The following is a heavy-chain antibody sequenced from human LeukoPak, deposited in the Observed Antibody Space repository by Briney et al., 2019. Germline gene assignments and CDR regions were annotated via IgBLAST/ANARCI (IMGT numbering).Heavy chain of an antibody. V-gene: IGHV4-39*02. Sequence: PSETLSLTCTVSGGSISSSSYCWGWIRQPPGKGLEWIGSIYYSGSTYYNPSLKSRVTISVDTSKTHFSLKLSSVTAADTAVYYCARRRGYSGYDPWDYWGQGTLVTVSS. D-gene: IGHD5-12*01. J-gene: IGHJ4*02. CDR1: GGSISSSSYC. CDR3: ARRRGYSGYDPWDY. CDR2: IYYSGST.